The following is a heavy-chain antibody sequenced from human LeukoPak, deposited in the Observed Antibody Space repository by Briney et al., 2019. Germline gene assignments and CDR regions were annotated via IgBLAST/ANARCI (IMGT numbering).Heavy chain of an antibody. CDR2: IIPIFGTA. D-gene: IGHD2-2*01. CDR1: GGTFSSYA. J-gene: IGHJ6*03. V-gene: IGHV1-69*05. Sequence: SVKVSCKASGGTFSSYAISWVRQAPGQGLEWMGGIIPIFGTANYAQKFQGRVTITTDESTSTAYMELSSLRSEDTAVYYCARGGVGAYQLLSSYYYYYMDVWGKGTTVTVSS. CDR3: ARGGVGAYQLLSSYYYYYMDV.